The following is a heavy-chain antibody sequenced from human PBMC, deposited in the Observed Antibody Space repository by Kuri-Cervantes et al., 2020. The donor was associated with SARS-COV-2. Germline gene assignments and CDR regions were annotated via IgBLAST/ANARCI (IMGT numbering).Heavy chain of an antibody. J-gene: IGHJ4*02. CDR3: ARDWETYSGSYISGY. CDR2: ISYDGSNK. V-gene: IGHV3-30-3*01. D-gene: IGHD1-26*01. Sequence: GGSLRLSCAASGFTFSSYAMHWVRQAPGKGLEWVAVISYDGSNKYYADSVKGRFTISRDNSKNTLYLQMNSLRAEDTAVYYCARDWETYSGSYISGYWGQGTRVTVSS. CDR1: GFTFSSYA.